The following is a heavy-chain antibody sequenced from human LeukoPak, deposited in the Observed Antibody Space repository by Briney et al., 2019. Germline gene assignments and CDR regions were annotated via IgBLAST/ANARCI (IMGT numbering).Heavy chain of an antibody. CDR3: ASSGWRQDFDY. J-gene: IGHJ4*02. D-gene: IGHD6-19*01. V-gene: IGHV3-30*04. CDR2: ISYDGSNK. CDR1: GFTFSSYA. Sequence: GGSLRLSCAASGFTFSSYAMHWVRQAPGKGLEWVAVISYDGSNKYYADSVKGRFTISRDNSKNTLYLQMNSLRAEDTAVYYCASSGWRQDFDYWGQGTLVTVSS.